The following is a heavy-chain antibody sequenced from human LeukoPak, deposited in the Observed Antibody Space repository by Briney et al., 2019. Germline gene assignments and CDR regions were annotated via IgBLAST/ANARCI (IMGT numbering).Heavy chain of an antibody. D-gene: IGHD3-22*01. Sequence: GGSLRLSCAASGFNFRQAWMSWVRQAPGKGLVWVSRINSDGSSTSYADSVKGRFTISRDNAKNTLYLQMNSLRAEDTAVYYCARDATAYEGNWFDPWGQGTLVTVSS. CDR3: ARDATAYEGNWFDP. J-gene: IGHJ5*02. V-gene: IGHV3-74*01. CDR2: INSDGSST. CDR1: GFNFRQAW.